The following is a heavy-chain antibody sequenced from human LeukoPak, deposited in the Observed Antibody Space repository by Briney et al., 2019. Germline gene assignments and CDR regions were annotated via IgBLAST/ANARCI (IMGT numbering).Heavy chain of an antibody. Sequence: GGSLRLSCAASGFTFSSYGMHWVRQAPGKGLEWVAVIRYDGSNKYYADSVKGRFTISRDNSKNTLYLQMNSLRAEDTAVYYCAADTFYVWGSYRPLDAFDIWGQGTMVTVSS. V-gene: IGHV3-30*02. CDR3: AADTFYVWGSYRPLDAFDI. J-gene: IGHJ3*02. D-gene: IGHD3-16*02. CDR2: IRYDGSNK. CDR1: GFTFSSYG.